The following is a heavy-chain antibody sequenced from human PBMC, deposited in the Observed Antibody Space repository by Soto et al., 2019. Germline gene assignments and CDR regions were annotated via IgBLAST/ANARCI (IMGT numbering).Heavy chain of an antibody. J-gene: IGHJ3*02. CDR3: ARMMGGVPAFDI. CDR2: IYYSGST. D-gene: IGHD1-26*01. V-gene: IGHV4-61*05. CDR1: GGSISSSSYY. Sequence: SETLSLTCTVSGGSISSSSYYWGWIRQPPGKGLEWIGYIYYSGSTNYNPSLKSRVTISVDTSKNQFSLKLSSVTAADTAVYYCARMMGGVPAFDIWGQGTMVTVSS.